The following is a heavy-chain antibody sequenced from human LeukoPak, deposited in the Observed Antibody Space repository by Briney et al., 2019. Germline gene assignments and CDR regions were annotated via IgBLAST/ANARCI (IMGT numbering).Heavy chain of an antibody. V-gene: IGHV1-8*01. CDR1: GYTFTSYD. D-gene: IGHD4-17*01. CDR2: MNPNSGNT. CDR3: ARGPYRSYGDYGY. Sequence: GASVKVSCKASGYTFTSYDINWVRQATGQGLEWMGWMNPNSGNTGYAQKFQGRVTMTRNTSISTAYMKLSSLRSEDTAVYYCARGPYRSYGDYGYWGQGTLVTVSS. J-gene: IGHJ4*02.